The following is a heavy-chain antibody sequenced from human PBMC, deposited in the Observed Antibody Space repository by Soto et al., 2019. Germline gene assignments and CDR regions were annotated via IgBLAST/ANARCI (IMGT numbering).Heavy chain of an antibody. CDR3: AKRDLGAGRPPPLINS. D-gene: IGHD3-10*01. Sequence: EVQLLESGGGLVQPGGSLRLSCAASGFTFSSYSMNWVRQAPGKGLEWVATVGGGGENTFYADSVKGRFTISRDDSQNPLYLKGNGRRAGDTPVYFWAKRDLGAGRPPPLINSGGQEPLVTVS. J-gene: IGHJ5*01. CDR1: GFTFSSYS. V-gene: IGHV3-23*01. CDR2: VGGGGENT.